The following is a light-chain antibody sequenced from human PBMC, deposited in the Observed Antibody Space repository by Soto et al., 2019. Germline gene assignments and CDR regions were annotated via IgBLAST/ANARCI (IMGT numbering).Light chain of an antibody. CDR1: ELGDKY. J-gene: IGLJ1*01. Sequence: SYERTQPPSVSVSPGQTASVTCSGDELGDKYVCWYQQKPGQSPVMVIYEDRKRPSGIPERFSGSNSGNTATLTISGTQTMDEADYYCQTWDSSTGVFGTGTKVTVL. CDR2: EDR. CDR3: QTWDSSTGV. V-gene: IGLV3-1*01.